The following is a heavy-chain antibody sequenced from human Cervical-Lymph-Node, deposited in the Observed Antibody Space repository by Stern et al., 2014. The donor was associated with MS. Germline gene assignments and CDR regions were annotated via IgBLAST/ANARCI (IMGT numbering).Heavy chain of an antibody. Sequence: QVQLVQSGAEVTKPGSSVKVSCKASGGTFSKFPSRWVRQAPGQGLEWMGGIFPVFGKPTYAQECRGSGTITADVSTSTVYMELSSLRSDDTAVYYCALSSETSDRWYSLGYDLWGQGTLVTVSS. CDR1: GGTFSKFP. CDR3: ALSSETSDRWYSLGYDL. CDR2: IFPVFGKP. J-gene: IGHJ5*02. V-gene: IGHV1-69*01. D-gene: IGHD6-13*01.